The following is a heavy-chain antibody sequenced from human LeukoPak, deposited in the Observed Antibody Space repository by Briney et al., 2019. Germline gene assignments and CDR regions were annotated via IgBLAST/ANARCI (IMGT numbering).Heavy chain of an antibody. CDR1: GFTFSSYG. CDR3: VRDVRGIGQDYYYMDV. J-gene: IGHJ6*03. V-gene: IGHV3-33*01. D-gene: IGHD3/OR15-3a*01. CDR2: IWYDGSNK. Sequence: PGRSLRLSCAASGFTFSSYGMHWVRQAPGKGLEWVAVIWYDGSNKYYADSMKGRFTISRDNSKNTLYLQMNSLRAEDTALYYCVRDVRGIGQDYYYMDVWGKGTTVTVSS.